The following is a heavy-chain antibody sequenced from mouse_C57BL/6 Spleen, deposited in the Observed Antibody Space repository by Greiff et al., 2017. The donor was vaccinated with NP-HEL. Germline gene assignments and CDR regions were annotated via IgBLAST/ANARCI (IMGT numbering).Heavy chain of an antibody. CDR1: GYSITSGYY. D-gene: IGHD1-1*01. CDR2: ISYDGSN. Sequence: EVKLLESGPGLVKPSQSLSLTCSVTGYSITSGYYWNWIRQFPGNKLEWMGYISYDGSNNYNPSLKNRISITRDTSKNQFFLKLNSVTTEDTATYYCARDTGYYGLAYWGQGTLVTVSA. CDR3: ARDTGYYGLAY. J-gene: IGHJ3*01. V-gene: IGHV3-6*01.